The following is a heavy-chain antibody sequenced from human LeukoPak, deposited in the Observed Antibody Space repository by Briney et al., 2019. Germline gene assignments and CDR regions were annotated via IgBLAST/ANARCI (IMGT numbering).Heavy chain of an antibody. CDR1: GFTFSSYA. J-gene: IGHJ1*01. V-gene: IGHV3-23*01. Sequence: GGSLRLSCAASGFTFSSYAMSWVRQALGKGLEWVSAISGSGGSTYYADSVKGRFTISRDNSKNTLYLQMNSLRAEDTAVYYCAKDRNYYDSSGYDAEYFQHWGQGTLVTVSS. CDR2: ISGSGGST. D-gene: IGHD3-22*01. CDR3: AKDRNYYDSSGYDAEYFQH.